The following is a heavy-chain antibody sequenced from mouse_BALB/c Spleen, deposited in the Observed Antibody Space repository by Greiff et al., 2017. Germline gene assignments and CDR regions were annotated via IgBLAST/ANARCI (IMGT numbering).Heavy chain of an antibody. V-gene: IGHV5-6-5*01. CDR1: GFTFSSYA. CDR2: ISSGGST. CDR3: ARGLYYRYDRYAMDY. Sequence: EVQVVESGGGLVKPGGSLKLSCAASGFTFSSYAMSWVRQTPEKRLEWVASISSGGSTYYPDSVKGRFTISRDNARNILYLQMSSLRSEDTAMYYCARGLYYRYDRYAMDYWGQGTSVTVSS. J-gene: IGHJ4*01. D-gene: IGHD2-14*01.